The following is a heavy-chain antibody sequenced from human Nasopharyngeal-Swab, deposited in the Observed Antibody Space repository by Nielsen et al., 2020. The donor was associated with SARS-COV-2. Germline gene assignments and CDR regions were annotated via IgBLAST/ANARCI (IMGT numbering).Heavy chain of an antibody. D-gene: IGHD3-10*01. J-gene: IGHJ3*02. V-gene: IGHV5-10-1*01. Sequence: GESLKISCEGSGYSFSNYWISWVRQVPGKGLEWMGKVDPSDSYTDYSPSLRGHVTISVDRSISTAYQQWSSLKASDTAMYYCARQYQNYFGSGDYHGAFDIWGQGTMVTVSS. CDR2: VDPSDSYT. CDR3: ARQYQNYFGSGDYHGAFDI. CDR1: GYSFSNYW.